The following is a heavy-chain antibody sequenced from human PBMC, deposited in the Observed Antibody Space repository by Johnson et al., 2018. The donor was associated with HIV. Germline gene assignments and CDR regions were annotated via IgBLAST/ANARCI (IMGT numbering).Heavy chain of an antibody. V-gene: IGHV3-30*03. CDR2: ISHDGSHK. CDR1: GFTFSS. D-gene: IGHD6-19*01. J-gene: IGHJ3*02. Sequence: QMLLVESGGGVVQPGRSLRLSCAASGFTFSSMHWDRQAPGKGLEWVAVISHDGSHKYYADSVKGRFTISRDNSKNTLYLQMNSLRAEDTAVYYCARELGSGWGETADAFDIWGQGTMVTVSS. CDR3: ARELGSGWGETADAFDI.